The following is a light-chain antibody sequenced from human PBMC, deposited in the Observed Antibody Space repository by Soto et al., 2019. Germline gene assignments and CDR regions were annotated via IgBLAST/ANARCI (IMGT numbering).Light chain of an antibody. CDR2: SAS. CDR3: QQYGSSSIT. V-gene: IGKV3-20*01. CDR1: QSVSSSY. Sequence: DTVLTQSPGTLSLSPGERATLSCRASQSVSSSYLAWYQQKPGQAPRLLIYSASSRATGIPDRFSGSGSGTDFTLTISRLEPEDFAVYYCQQYGSSSITFGQGTRLEIK. J-gene: IGKJ5*01.